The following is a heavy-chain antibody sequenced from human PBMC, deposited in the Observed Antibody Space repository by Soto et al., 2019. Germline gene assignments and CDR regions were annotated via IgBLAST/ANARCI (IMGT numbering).Heavy chain of an antibody. D-gene: IGHD3-22*01. V-gene: IGHV3-30-3*01. CDR2: ISYDGSNK. CDR3: ARDRVMIVVVPGPGYFDY. J-gene: IGHJ4*02. Sequence: GGSLRLSCAASGFTCSSYAMHWVRQDPGKGLEWVAVISYDGSNKYYADSVKGRFTISRDNSKNTLYLQMNSLRAEDTAVYYCARDRVMIVVVPGPGYFDYWGQGTLVTVSS. CDR1: GFTCSSYA.